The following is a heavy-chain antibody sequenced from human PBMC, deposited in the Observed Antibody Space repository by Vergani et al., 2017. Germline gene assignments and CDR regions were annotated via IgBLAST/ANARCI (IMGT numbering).Heavy chain of an antibody. CDR3: TRHVPSGDGACLHFDH. V-gene: IGHV5-51*01. D-gene: IGHD2-21*01. Sequence: EVMLVQSGAGVKKPGESLKISCKYSESSFISNEIACVRQMSEKGLQRMGNINPIDSKIAYSPSFQGQAIMSLDKSITTAYLQWRSLKASDTAIYYCTRHVPSGDGACLHFDHWGQGTQVTVSS. CDR2: INPIDSKI. CDR1: ESSFISNE. J-gene: IGHJ4*02.